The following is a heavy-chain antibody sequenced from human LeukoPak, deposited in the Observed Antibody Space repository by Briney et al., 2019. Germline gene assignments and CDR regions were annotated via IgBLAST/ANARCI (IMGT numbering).Heavy chain of an antibody. CDR3: ARDRNSDEAFDY. Sequence: SRTLSLTCTVSGGSISSGDYYWSWIRQPPGKGLEWIGYIYYSGSTYYNPSLKSRVTISVDTSKNQFSLKLSSVTAADTAVYYCARDRNSDEAFDYWGQGTLVTVSS. D-gene: IGHD4-23*01. J-gene: IGHJ4*02. CDR2: IYYSGST. CDR1: GGSISSGDYY. V-gene: IGHV4-30-4*01.